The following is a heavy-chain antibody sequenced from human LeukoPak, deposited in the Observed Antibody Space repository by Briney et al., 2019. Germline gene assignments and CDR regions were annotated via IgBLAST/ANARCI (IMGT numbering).Heavy chain of an antibody. Sequence: GGSLRLSCAASGFTFSSYWMSWVRQAPGKGLEWVANIKQDGSEKYYVDSVKGRFTISRDNAKNSLYLQMNSLRAEDTAVYYCARGRPTYYYDSSGYPIDYWGQGTLVTVSS. J-gene: IGHJ4*02. CDR1: GFTFSSYW. CDR3: ARGRPTYYYDSSGYPIDY. D-gene: IGHD3-22*01. CDR2: IKQDGSEK. V-gene: IGHV3-7*01.